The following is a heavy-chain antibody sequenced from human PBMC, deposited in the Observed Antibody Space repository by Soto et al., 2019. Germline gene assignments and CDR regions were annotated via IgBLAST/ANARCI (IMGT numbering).Heavy chain of an antibody. CDR2: MYYSGST. CDR3: ARGWGVIEGAAVMRPSWFDS. D-gene: IGHD1-26*01. CDR1: GGSINYY. V-gene: IGHV4-59*08. J-gene: IGHJ5*01. Sequence: QVQLQESGPGLVKPSETLSLTCTVSGGSINYYWSWIRQPPGKGLEWIGYMYYSGSTNYNPSLKSRVSISVDTSKNQFSLKLSSVTAADTAVYYCARGWGVIEGAAVMRPSWFDSWGQGTLVTVSS.